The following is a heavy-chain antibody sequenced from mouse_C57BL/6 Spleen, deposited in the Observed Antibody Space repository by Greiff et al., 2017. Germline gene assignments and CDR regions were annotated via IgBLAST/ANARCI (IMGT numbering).Heavy chain of an antibody. CDR3: ARGIFYDGFYYAMDY. D-gene: IGHD2-3*01. J-gene: IGHJ4*01. V-gene: IGHV1-69*01. CDR1: GYTFTSYW. CDR2: IDPSDSYT. Sequence: QVQLQQPGAELVMPGASVKLSCKASGYTFTSYWMHWVKQRPGQGLEWIGEIDPSDSYTNYNQKFKGKSTLTVDKSSSTAYMQLSSLTSEDSAVYYCARGIFYDGFYYAMDYWGQGTSVTVSS.